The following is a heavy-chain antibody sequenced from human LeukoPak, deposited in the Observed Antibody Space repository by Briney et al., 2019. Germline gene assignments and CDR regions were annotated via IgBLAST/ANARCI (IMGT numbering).Heavy chain of an antibody. CDR1: GGSISSYY. J-gene: IGHJ4*02. D-gene: IGHD2-2*01. Sequence: SETLSLTCTVSGGSISSYYWSWIRQPPGKGLEWVGYIYYSGSTNYNPSLKSRVTISVDTSKNQFSLKLSSVTAADTAVYYCASSYCSSTSCPLDYWGQGTLVTV. CDR3: ASSYCSSTSCPLDY. CDR2: IYYSGST. V-gene: IGHV4-59*01.